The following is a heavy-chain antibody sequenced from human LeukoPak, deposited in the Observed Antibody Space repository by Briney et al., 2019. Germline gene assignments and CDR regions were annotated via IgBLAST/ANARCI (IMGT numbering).Heavy chain of an antibody. V-gene: IGHV4-59*11. D-gene: IGHD2-15*01. CDR3: ARGAGGTSGSGLFDF. CDR1: GGSLSSPY. J-gene: IGHJ4*02. Sequence: PSETLSLTCTVSGGSLSSPYWTWIRQPPGKGLEWIGSIYHSESTNYNPSLKSRVTISLDTSENQFSLKLSSVTAADTAVYYCARGAGGTSGSGLFDFWGQGTLVTVSS. CDR2: IYHSEST.